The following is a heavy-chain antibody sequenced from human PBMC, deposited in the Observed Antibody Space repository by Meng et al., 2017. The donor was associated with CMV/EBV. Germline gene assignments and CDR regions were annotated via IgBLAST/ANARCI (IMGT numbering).Heavy chain of an antibody. Sequence: SVKVSCKASGGTFSSYAISWVRQAPGQGLEWMGGIIPIFGTANYAQKFQGRVTITTDESTSTAYMELSSLRSEDTAVYYCARDRRGSYSYYYGMDVWGQGITVTVS. V-gene: IGHV1-69*05. CDR2: IIPIFGTA. CDR1: GGTFSSYA. CDR3: ARDRRGSYSYYYGMDV. J-gene: IGHJ6*02. D-gene: IGHD1-26*01.